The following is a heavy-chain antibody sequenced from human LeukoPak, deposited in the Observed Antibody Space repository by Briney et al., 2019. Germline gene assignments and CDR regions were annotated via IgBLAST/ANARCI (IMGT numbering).Heavy chain of an antibody. Sequence: GGSLRLSCAASGFTFSGYWMSWVRRAPGRGLEWVANIKQDGSEKYYVDSVKGRFTISRDNAKNSLYLQMDSLRAEDTAVYYCARDLYCSTTSCYVRNYFDYWGQGTLVTVSS. CDR1: GFTFSGYW. V-gene: IGHV3-7*01. J-gene: IGHJ4*02. CDR2: IKQDGSEK. D-gene: IGHD2-2*01. CDR3: ARDLYCSTTSCYVRNYFDY.